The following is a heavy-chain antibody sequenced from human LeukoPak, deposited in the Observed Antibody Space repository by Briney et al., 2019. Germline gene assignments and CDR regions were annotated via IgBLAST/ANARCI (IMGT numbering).Heavy chain of an antibody. CDR2: IKQDGSEK. CDR3: ARDSSGSGLDY. J-gene: IGHJ4*02. CDR1: GFTFSSYW. D-gene: IGHD6-19*01. V-gene: IGHV3-7*01. Sequence: GGSLRLSCAASGFTFSSYWMSWVRQAPGKGLEWVANIKQDGSEKYYVDSVKGRFTISKDNAKNSLYLQMNSLRVEDTAVYYCARDSSGSGLDYWGQGTLVTVSS.